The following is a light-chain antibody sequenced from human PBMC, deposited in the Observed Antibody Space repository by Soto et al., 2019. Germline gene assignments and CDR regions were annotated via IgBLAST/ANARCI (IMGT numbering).Light chain of an antibody. CDR1: QTVNSN. CDR2: GAS. V-gene: IGKV3-15*01. J-gene: IGKJ1*01. Sequence: EIVMTQSPATLSVSKGERATLSCRASQTVNSNLAWYQQKPGQAPRLLIYGASTRATGIPARFSGSGSGADFTLTISRLEPEDFAVYYCQHYGGSPHSFGQGTMVDI. CDR3: QHYGGSPHS.